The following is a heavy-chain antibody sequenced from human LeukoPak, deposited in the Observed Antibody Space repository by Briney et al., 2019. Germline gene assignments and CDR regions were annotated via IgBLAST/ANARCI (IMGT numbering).Heavy chain of an antibody. CDR2: IYYSGST. CDR3: ARLGASSGWYLKVGYYFDY. Sequence: SETLSLTCTVSGGPISSYYWSWIRQPPGKGLEWIGYIYYSGSTNYNPSLKSRVTISVDTSKNQFSLKLSSVTAADTAVYYCARLGASSGWYLKVGYYFDYWGQGTLVTVSS. CDR1: GGPISSYY. J-gene: IGHJ4*02. V-gene: IGHV4-59*08. D-gene: IGHD6-19*01.